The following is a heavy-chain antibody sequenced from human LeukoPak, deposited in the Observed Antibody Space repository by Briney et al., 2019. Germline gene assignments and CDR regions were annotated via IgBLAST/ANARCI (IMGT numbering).Heavy chain of an antibody. Sequence: SETLSLTCTVSGGSITGYCWSWIRQPPGEGLEWIGYICNSGSTNYNPSLKSRVTISVDTSKNQFSLRLSSMTAADTAVYYCASFYGHGGELLGYGGQEPLVPVSS. V-gene: IGHV4-59*08. J-gene: IGHJ4*02. CDR3: ASFYGHGGELLGY. CDR1: GGSITGYC. D-gene: IGHD1-26*01. CDR2: ICNSGST.